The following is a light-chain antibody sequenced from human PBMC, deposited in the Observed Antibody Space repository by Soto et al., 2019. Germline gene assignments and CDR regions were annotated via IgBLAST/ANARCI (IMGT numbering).Light chain of an antibody. J-gene: IGLJ2*01. CDR1: SSNIGTNT. CDR3: AAWDDSLNGSVV. Sequence: QSVLPQPPSASGTPGQRVTISCSGSSSNIGTNTVNWYQQLPGTAPKLLIYSNNQRPSGVPDRFSGSKSGTSASPAISGLQSEDEADYYCAAWDDSLNGSVVFGGGTKVTVL. CDR2: SNN. V-gene: IGLV1-44*01.